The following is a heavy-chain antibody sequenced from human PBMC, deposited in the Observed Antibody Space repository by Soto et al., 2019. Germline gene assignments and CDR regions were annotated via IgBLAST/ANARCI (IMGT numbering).Heavy chain of an antibody. CDR2: ISAYNGNT. V-gene: IGHV1-18*01. J-gene: IGHJ6*04. CDR3: ARGGWLQSYYYYDGMDV. CDR1: GYTFTSYG. Sequence: QVQLVQSGAEVKKPGASVKVSCKASGYTFTSYGISWVRQAPGQGLEWMGWISAYNGNTNYAQKLQGRVTMTTDTPXSXXYMELRCPRSDDTAVYYCARGGWLQSYYYYDGMDVWGTGTTVTVSS. D-gene: IGHD5-12*01.